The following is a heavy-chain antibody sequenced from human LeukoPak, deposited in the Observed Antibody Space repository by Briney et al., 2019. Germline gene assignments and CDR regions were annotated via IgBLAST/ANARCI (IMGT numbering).Heavy chain of an antibody. J-gene: IGHJ4*02. V-gene: IGHV5-51*01. CDR1: GYSFTSYW. CDR3: ARGYCSSTSCYYFDY. Sequence: GESLKISCKGSGYSFTSYWIGWVRQMPGKGLEWMGIIYPGDSDTRYSPSFQGQVTISADKSISTAYLQSSSLKASDTAMYYCARGYCSSTSCYYFDYWGQGTLVTVSS. CDR2: IYPGDSDT. D-gene: IGHD2-2*01.